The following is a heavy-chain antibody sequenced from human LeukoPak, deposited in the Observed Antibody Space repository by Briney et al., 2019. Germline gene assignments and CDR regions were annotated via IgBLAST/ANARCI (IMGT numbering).Heavy chain of an antibody. J-gene: IGHJ5*02. CDR3: TGSIAAAVHPWFDP. D-gene: IGHD6-13*01. V-gene: IGHV3-48*04. Sequence: GGSLRLSCAASGFTFSSYSMNWVRQAPGKGLEWVSYISSSSSTIYYADSVKGRFTISRDNAKNSLYLQMNSLRAEDTAVYYCTGSIAAAVHPWFDPWGQGTLVTVSS. CDR1: GFTFSSYS. CDR2: ISSSSSTI.